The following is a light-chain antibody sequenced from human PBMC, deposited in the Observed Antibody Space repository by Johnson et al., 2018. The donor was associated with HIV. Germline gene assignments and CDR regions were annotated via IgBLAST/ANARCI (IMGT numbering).Light chain of an antibody. CDR2: DNH. CDR3: GTWDNSLSAGV. J-gene: IGLJ1*01. CDR1: SSNIVNNY. V-gene: IGLV1-51*01. Sequence: SVLTQPPSVSAAPGQKVTIPCSGSSSNIVNNYASWYQKVTGTAPKLRIYDNHKRPSGIPERFSGSKSRTSATLGITGLHTGDEADDYCGTWDNSLSAGVFGTGTKVTVL.